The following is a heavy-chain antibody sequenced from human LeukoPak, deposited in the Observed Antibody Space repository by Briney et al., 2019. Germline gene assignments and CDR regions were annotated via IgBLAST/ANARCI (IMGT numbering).Heavy chain of an antibody. D-gene: IGHD3-9*01. Sequence: GGSLRLSCAVSGLTFSNPAMSWVRQAPGKGLEWVSAISVGSDVIYYADSVKGRFAISRDNSKHTVYLQMDSLRAEDTAVYYCAKSHVSTATGTGRYFDYWGQGTLVTVSS. CDR1: GLTFSNPA. CDR2: ISVGSDVI. V-gene: IGHV3-23*01. J-gene: IGHJ4*02. CDR3: AKSHVSTATGTGRYFDY.